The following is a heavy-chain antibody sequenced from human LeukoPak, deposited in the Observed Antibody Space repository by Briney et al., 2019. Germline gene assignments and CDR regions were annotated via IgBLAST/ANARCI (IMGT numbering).Heavy chain of an antibody. D-gene: IGHD6-13*01. V-gene: IGHV4-61*02. J-gene: IGHJ6*02. Sequence: PSETLSLTCTVSGGSISSGSYYWSWIRQPAGKGLEWIGRIYTSGSTNYNPSLKSRVTISVDTSKNQFSLKLSSVTAADTAVYYCARDHTSSWATYYYYGMDVWGQGTTVTVSS. CDR1: GGSISSGSYY. CDR2: IYTSGST. CDR3: ARDHTSSWATYYYYGMDV.